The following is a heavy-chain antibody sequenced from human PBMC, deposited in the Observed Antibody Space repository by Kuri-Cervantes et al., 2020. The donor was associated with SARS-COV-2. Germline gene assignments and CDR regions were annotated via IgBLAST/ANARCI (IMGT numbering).Heavy chain of an antibody. CDR3: ARGFELDY. CDR1: GFTLSHNW. D-gene: IGHD5-12*01. Sequence: GGSLKISCAASGFTLSHNWMSWVRQAPGKGLEWVANIKQDGSEKYYVDSVKGRFAISRDNPKNSLYLQLNSLRAEDTAMYYCARGFELDYWGQGTLVTVSS. J-gene: IGHJ4*02. CDR2: IKQDGSEK. V-gene: IGHV3-7*03.